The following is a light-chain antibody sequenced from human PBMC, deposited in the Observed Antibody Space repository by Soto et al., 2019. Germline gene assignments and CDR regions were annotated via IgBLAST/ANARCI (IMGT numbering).Light chain of an antibody. CDR3: QQSYSPPYT. J-gene: IGKJ2*01. CDR2: AAS. CDR1: QRIGSY. Sequence: DIQMTQSPSSLTASVGDRVTITCRASQRIGSYLNWYQQKPGKAPKLLIYAASTLQSGVSSRFSGSGSGTDFTLIISSPQAEEFATYYCQQSYSPPYTFGQGTKLEIK. V-gene: IGKV1-39*01.